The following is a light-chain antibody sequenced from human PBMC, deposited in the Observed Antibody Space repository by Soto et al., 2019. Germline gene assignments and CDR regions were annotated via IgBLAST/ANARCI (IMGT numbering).Light chain of an antibody. CDR3: QQYGGSPVT. Sequence: EIVLTQSPGTLSLSPGDRATLSCRASQSIRDNYLAWYQQKPGQAPGLLIFRASNRATGIPDRFSGSGSGTDFTLTISRLEPEDFAVYYCQQYGGSPVTFGQGTRLEI. CDR2: RAS. CDR1: QSIRDNY. V-gene: IGKV3-20*01. J-gene: IGKJ5*01.